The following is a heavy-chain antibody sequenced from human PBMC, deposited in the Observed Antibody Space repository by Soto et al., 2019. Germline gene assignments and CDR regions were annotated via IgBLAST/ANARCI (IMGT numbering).Heavy chain of an antibody. CDR3: ARDRPQSAFDI. J-gene: IGHJ3*02. V-gene: IGHV4-59*01. CDR2: IYYSGST. CDR1: GGSISSYY. Sequence: SETLSLTCTVSGGSISSYYWSWIRQPPGKGLEWIGYIYYSGSTNYNPSLKSRVTISVDTSKNQFSLKLSSVTAADTAVYHCARDRPQSAFDIWGQGTMVTVSS. D-gene: IGHD6-6*01.